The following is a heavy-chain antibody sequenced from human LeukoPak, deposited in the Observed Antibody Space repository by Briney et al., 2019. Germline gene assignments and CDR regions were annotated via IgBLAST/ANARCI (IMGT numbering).Heavy chain of an antibody. D-gene: IGHD6-13*01. Sequence: SVKVSCKASGYTFTSYGISWVRQAPGQGLEWMGWISAYNGNTNYAQKLQGRVTMTTDTSTSTAYMELRSLRSDDTAVYYCASDRKGGSSTWFDYWGQGTLVTVSS. CDR2: ISAYNGNT. CDR1: GYTFTSYG. V-gene: IGHV1-18*01. J-gene: IGHJ4*02. CDR3: ASDRKGGSSTWFDY.